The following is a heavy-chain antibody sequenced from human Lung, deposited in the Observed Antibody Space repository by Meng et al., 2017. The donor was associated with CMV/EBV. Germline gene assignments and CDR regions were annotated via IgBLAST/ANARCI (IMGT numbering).Heavy chain of an antibody. V-gene: IGHV4-59*01. D-gene: IGHD2-2*01. J-gene: IGHJ6*02. CDR1: GGSISSYY. CDR3: ARDLGYCSSTSCYYYYGMDV. CDR2: IYYSGST. Sequence: SETLTLTCPVSGGSISSYYWSWIRQPPGKGLEWIGYIYYSGSTNYNPSLKSRVTISVDTSKNQFSLKLSSVTAADTAVYYCARDLGYCSSTSCYYYYGMDVWGQGTTVTVSS.